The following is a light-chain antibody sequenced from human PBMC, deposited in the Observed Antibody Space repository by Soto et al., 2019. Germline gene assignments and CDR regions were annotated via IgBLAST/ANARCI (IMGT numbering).Light chain of an antibody. V-gene: IGLV2-8*01. CDR3: SSYAGKNNVV. CDR1: SSDVGDYKF. CDR2: EVS. Sequence: QSVLTQPPSASGSPGQSVTNSCTGTSSDVGDYKFVSWYQQHPGKAPKLLIYEVSRRPSGVPDRFSGSKSGNTASLTVSGLQAEDEADYYCSSYAGKNNVVFGGGTKVTVL. J-gene: IGLJ2*01.